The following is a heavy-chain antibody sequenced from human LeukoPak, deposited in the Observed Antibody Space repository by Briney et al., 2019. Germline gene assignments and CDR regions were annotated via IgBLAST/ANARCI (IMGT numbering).Heavy chain of an antibody. CDR3: ARLPHSSSWYGHY. Sequence: SETLSLTCAVYGGSFSGYYWSWIRQPPGKGLEWIGEINHSGSTNYNPSLKSRVTISVDTSKNQFSLKLSSVTAADTAVYYCARLPHSSSWYGHYWGQGTLVTVSS. J-gene: IGHJ4*02. D-gene: IGHD6-13*01. V-gene: IGHV4-34*01. CDR1: GGSFSGYY. CDR2: INHSGST.